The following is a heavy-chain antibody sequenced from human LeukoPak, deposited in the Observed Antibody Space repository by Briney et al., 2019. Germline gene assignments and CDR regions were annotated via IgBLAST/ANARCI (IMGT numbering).Heavy chain of an antibody. CDR2: SNSDGSST. CDR3: ARDVNHHFDY. Sequence: QTGGSLRLSCAASGFTFRRYWMHWFRQAPGKGLVWVALSNSDGSSTSYADSVRGRFTISRDNARDTVSLQLNNLRAEDTAVYYCARDVNHHFDYWGQGTLVTVSS. V-gene: IGHV3-74*01. CDR1: GFTFRRYW. D-gene: IGHD1-14*01. J-gene: IGHJ4*02.